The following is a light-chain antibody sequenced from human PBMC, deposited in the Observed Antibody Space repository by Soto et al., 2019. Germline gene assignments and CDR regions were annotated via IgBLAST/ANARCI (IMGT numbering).Light chain of an antibody. CDR1: QSVNSY. CDR2: DAS. Sequence: EIVLTQSPATLSLSPGERATLSCRASQSVNSYLAWYQQKPGQAPRLLIYDASNRATGIPARFSGSGSGTDLTFNIRKLEPKDFAVYYCQQGGTFGQGTRLEIK. J-gene: IGKJ5*01. CDR3: QQGGT. V-gene: IGKV3-11*01.